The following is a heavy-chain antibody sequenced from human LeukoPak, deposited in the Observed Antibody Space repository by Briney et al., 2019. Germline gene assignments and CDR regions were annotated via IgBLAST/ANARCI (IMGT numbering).Heavy chain of an antibody. V-gene: IGHV1-18*01. CDR3: ARADVAAAAPVYFDY. D-gene: IGHD6-13*01. Sequence: ASVKVSCKASGYTFTSYGISWVRQAPGQGLEWMGWISAYNGNTNYAQKLQGRVTMTTDTSTSTAYMELRSLRSDDTAVYYCARADVAAAAPVYFDYWGQGTLVTVSS. J-gene: IGHJ4*02. CDR2: ISAYNGNT. CDR1: GYTFTSYG.